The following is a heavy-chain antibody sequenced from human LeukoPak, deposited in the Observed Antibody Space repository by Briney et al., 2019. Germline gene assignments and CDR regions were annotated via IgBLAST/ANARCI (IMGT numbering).Heavy chain of an antibody. CDR3: ARDWKGYTYNADAFDI. V-gene: IGHV3-7*01. Sequence: GGSLRLSCAASGFTFSIYWMSWVRQAPGKGLEWVANIKQDGSEKNCVDSVKGRFTISRDNAKNSLFLQMNSLRAEDTAVYYCARDWKGYTYNADAFDIWGQGTMVTVSS. CDR1: GFTFSIYW. CDR2: IKQDGSEK. J-gene: IGHJ3*02. D-gene: IGHD1-1*01.